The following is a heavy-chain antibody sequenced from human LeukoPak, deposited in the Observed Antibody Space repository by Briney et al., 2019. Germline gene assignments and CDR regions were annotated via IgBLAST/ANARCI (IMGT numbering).Heavy chain of an antibody. CDR1: GYTFTGYY. D-gene: IGHD6-13*01. J-gene: IGHJ4*02. CDR2: INPNSGGT. V-gene: IGHV1-2*02. CDR3: AREGRWYSSSFPPDY. Sequence: GASVKVSCKASGYTFTGYYMHWVRPAPGQGLEWMGWINPNSGGTNYAQKFQGRVTMTRDTSISTAYMELSRLRSDDTAVYYCAREGRWYSSSFPPDYWGQGTLVTVSS.